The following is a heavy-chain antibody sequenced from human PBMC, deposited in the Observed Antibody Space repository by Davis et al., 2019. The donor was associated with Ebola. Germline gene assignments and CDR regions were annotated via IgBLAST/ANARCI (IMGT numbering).Heavy chain of an antibody. V-gene: IGHV1-69*04. CDR1: GGTFSSYA. CDR3: ATGPQQLVLSSWFDP. Sequence: AASVKVSCKASGGTFSSYAISWVRQAPGQGLEWMGRIIPILGIANYAQKFQGRVTITADKSTSTAYMELSSLRSEDTAVYYCATGPQQLVLSSWFDPWGQGTLVTVSS. J-gene: IGHJ5*02. D-gene: IGHD6-13*01. CDR2: IIPILGIA.